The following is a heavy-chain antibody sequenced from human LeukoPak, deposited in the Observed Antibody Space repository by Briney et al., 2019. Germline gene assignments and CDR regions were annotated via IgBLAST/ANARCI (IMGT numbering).Heavy chain of an antibody. V-gene: IGHV4-39*01. CDR2: IYYSGST. Sequence: SETLSLTCTVSGGSISSSSYYWGWIRQPPGKGLEWIGSIYYSGSTYYNPSLKSRVTISVDTSKNQFSLKLSSVTAADTAVYYCARLSRPRAFDYWGQGTPVTVSS. J-gene: IGHJ4*02. CDR3: ARLSRPRAFDY. CDR1: GGSISSSSYY.